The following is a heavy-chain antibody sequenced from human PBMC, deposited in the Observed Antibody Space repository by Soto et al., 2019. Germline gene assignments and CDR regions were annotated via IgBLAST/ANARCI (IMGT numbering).Heavy chain of an antibody. D-gene: IGHD6-13*01. CDR3: ERRGPGNYFDY. CDR2: IIGSGDST. Sequence: EVQLLDSGGGLVQPGGSLRLSCAASGFTFSSDAMNWVRQAPGKGLEWVSVIIGSGDSTYYADSVKGRFTISRDNSKNTLYLQMNSLRTEDTAVYYCERRGPGNYFDYWGQGSLVTVSS. J-gene: IGHJ4*02. V-gene: IGHV3-23*01. CDR1: GFTFSSDA.